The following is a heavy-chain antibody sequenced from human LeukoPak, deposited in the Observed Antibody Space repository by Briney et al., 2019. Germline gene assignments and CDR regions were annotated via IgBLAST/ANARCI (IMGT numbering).Heavy chain of an antibody. CDR2: VTTKPNNYAT. CDR1: GFIFSGSD. D-gene: IGHD6-19*01. CDR3: TTYRSGHY. Sequence: GGSLRLSCAASGFIFSGSDMHWVRQASGKGLEWVGRVTTKPNNYATTYGASVRGRFTISRDDSANTAYLQMNSLKTEDTAVYYCTTYRSGHYWGQGTLVTVSS. J-gene: IGHJ4*02. V-gene: IGHV3-73*01.